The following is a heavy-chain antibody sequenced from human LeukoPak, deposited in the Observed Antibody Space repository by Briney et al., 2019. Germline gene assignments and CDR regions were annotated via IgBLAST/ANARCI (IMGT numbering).Heavy chain of an antibody. Sequence: KPSETLSLTCTVSGGSITSSSYYWGWIRQPPGKGLEWVGSIYYSGSTYYNPSLKSRVTISADTSKNQFSLNLNSVTAADTAMYYCTRGGYCSSRTTCRNWFDPWGQGTLVTVS. CDR3: TRGGYCSSRTTCRNWFDP. D-gene: IGHD2-2*01. V-gene: IGHV4-39*01. J-gene: IGHJ5*02. CDR2: IYYSGST. CDR1: GGSITSSSYY.